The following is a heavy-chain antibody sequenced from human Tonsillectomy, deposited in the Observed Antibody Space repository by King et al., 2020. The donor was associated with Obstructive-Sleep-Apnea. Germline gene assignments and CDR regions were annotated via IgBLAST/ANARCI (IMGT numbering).Heavy chain of an antibody. CDR1: GFTFSSYW. CDR3: ARPSLTTVPYFDY. V-gene: IGHV3-74*01. J-gene: IGHJ4*02. Sequence: VQLVESGGGLVQPGGSLRLSCAASGFTFSSYWMHWVRQAPGKGLVWVSRINSDGSGTSSAGSVKGRFTISRDNAKNTLYLQVNSLRAEDTAVYYCARPSLTTVPYFDYWGQGTLVTVSS. D-gene: IGHD4-17*01. CDR2: INSDGSGT.